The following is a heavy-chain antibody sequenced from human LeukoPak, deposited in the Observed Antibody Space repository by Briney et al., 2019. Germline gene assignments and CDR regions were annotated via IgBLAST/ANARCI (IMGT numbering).Heavy chain of an antibody. J-gene: IGHJ4*02. Sequence: ASVKVSCKASGYTFTNYYMHWVRQAPGQGLEWMGIINPSGGSTNYAQKFQGRVTMTRDTSMSTVYMELSSLRSEDTAVYYCARVRAVAGTFDYWGQGTLVTVSS. D-gene: IGHD6-19*01. CDR3: ARVRAVAGTFDY. V-gene: IGHV1-46*01. CDR1: GYTFTNYY. CDR2: INPSGGST.